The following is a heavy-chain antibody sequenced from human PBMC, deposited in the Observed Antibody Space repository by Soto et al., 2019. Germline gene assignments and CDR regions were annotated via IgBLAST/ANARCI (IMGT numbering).Heavy chain of an antibody. CDR2: IYPGDSDT. CDR1: GYSYTSYW. CDR3: ARRYYDFWSGYYHFDY. D-gene: IGHD3-3*01. V-gene: IGHV5-51*01. Sequence: GESLKISCKGSGYSYTSYWIGWVRQTPGKGLEWMGIIYPGDSDTRYSPSFQGQVTISVDKSISTAYLQWSSLKASDTAMYYCARRYYDFWSGYYHFDYWGQGTLVTVSS. J-gene: IGHJ4*02.